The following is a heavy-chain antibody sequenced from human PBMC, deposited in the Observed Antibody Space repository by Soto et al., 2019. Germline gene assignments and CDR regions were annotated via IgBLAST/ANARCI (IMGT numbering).Heavy chain of an antibody. J-gene: IGHJ5*02. CDR3: AKGPQPGYYDSGTFYSSVP. CDR2: ITDSGGDA. CDR1: GVTFGSRA. V-gene: IGHV3-23*01. D-gene: IGHD3-10*01. Sequence: GGALRLSCVASGVTFGSRAMSWVRQAPGEGLAWVSTITDSGGDAKFAESVRGRFSISRDNSRSTLYLQLTSVSAADTAVYYRAKGPQPGYYDSGTFYSSVPWGQGTLVTVSS.